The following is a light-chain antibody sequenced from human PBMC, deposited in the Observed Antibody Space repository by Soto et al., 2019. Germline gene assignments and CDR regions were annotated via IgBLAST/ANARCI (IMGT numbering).Light chain of an antibody. J-gene: IGLJ1*01. CDR1: SSDVGGYND. CDR2: EVS. CDR3: CSYTSRGTLV. V-gene: IGLV2-14*01. Sequence: QSALTQPDSVSGSPGQSITISCTGTSSDVGGYNDVSWYQQHPGKVPKLMIYEVSNRPLGASNRFSGSKSGNTASLTISGLQAEDEADYYCCSYTSRGTLVFGTGTKVTVL.